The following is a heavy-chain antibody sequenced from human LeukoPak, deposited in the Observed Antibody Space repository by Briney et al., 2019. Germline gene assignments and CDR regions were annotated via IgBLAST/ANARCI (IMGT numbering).Heavy chain of an antibody. V-gene: IGHV3-9*01. CDR1: GFTFDDYA. J-gene: IGHJ4*02. Sequence: GGSLRLSCAASGFTFDDYAMHWVRQAPGKGLEWVSGISWNSGSIGYADSVKGRFTISRDNAKNSLYLQMNSLRAEDTAVYYCAKEIYYDSSGPDYWGQGTLVTVSS. CDR3: AKEIYYDSSGPDY. D-gene: IGHD3-22*01. CDR2: ISWNSGSI.